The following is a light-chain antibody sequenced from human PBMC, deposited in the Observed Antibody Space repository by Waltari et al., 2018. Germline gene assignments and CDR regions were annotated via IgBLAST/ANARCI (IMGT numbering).Light chain of an antibody. V-gene: IGKV3-15*01. J-gene: IGKJ4*01. CDR2: GAS. CDR1: QGVSSH. Sequence: EIVMTQSPAILSVSPGESATLSCRASQGVSSHLAWYQQKPGPAPRLLIYGASTRATGVPVRFSGSGSGTEFTLTISSLQSEDFAAYYCQQYNSFPITFGGGTKVEIK. CDR3: QQYNSFPIT.